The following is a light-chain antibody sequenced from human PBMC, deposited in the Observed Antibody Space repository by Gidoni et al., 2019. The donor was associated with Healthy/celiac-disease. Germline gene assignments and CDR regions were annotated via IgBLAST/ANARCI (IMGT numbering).Light chain of an antibody. J-gene: IGKJ1*01. CDR3: QQYGSSPRT. Sequence: EPVLTQSPGTLSLSPGERATLSCRGSQSVSSSYLAWYQQKPGKDPRLLIYGASSRATGIPDRCSGSGSGTDFTLTISRLEPEDFAVYYCQQYGSSPRTFGQGTKVEIK. CDR1: QSVSSSY. V-gene: IGKV3-20*01. CDR2: GAS.